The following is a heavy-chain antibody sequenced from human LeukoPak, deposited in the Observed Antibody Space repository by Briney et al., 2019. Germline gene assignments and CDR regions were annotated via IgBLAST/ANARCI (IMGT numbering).Heavy chain of an antibody. J-gene: IGHJ4*02. CDR3: ARDSGLCGGDCYQEYYFDY. CDR1: GFTFSDHY. Sequence: GGSLRLSRAASGFTFSDHYMDWVRQAPGKGLEWVGRTRKRANSYTTEYAASVKGGFTISRDDSRSSLYLQMNSLKTEDTAVYYCARDSGLCGGDCYQEYYFDYWGQGTLVTVSS. V-gene: IGHV3-72*01. D-gene: IGHD2-21*02. CDR2: TRKRANSYTT.